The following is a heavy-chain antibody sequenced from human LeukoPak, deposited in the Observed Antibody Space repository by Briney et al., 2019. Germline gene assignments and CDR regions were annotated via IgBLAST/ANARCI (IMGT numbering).Heavy chain of an antibody. V-gene: IGHV3-21*01. Sequence: GGSLRLSCAASGFTFSSYSMNWVRQAPGKGLEWVSSISSWSSYINYADSVKGRFTISRDNAKNSLYLQMNSLRVEDTVVYYCARDRAGRWLVRCDYWGQGTLVTVSS. J-gene: IGHJ4*02. D-gene: IGHD6-19*01. CDR2: ISSWSSYI. CDR1: GFTFSSYS. CDR3: ARDRAGRWLVRCDY.